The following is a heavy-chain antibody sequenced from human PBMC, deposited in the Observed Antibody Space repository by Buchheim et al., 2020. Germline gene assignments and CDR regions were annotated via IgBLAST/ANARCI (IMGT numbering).Heavy chain of an antibody. CDR3: ASDWSYALDV. CDR2: VNSDESTT. CDR1: GLAFNNRW. Sequence: EVQLVESGGGLVQPGGSLRLSCAASGLAFNNRWMHWVRQAPGKGLVWVSHVNSDESTTTYADSVKGRFTISRDNAKNTLYLQMNSLRAEDTAVYYCASDWSYALDVWGQGTT. J-gene: IGHJ6*02. V-gene: IGHV3-74*01.